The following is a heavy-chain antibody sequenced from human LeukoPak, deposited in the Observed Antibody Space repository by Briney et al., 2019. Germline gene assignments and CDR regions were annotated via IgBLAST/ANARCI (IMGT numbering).Heavy chain of an antibody. Sequence: SQTLSLTCTVSGGSISSGSFYWSWIRQPAGEGLEWIGRISTSGSTNYNPSLKSRVTMSVDTSKNQFSLKLTSVTAADTAVYYCARGGEYQLPNNWFDPWGQGTLVTVSS. V-gene: IGHV4-61*02. CDR1: GGSISSGSFY. CDR2: ISTSGST. CDR3: ARGGEYQLPNNWFDP. J-gene: IGHJ5*02. D-gene: IGHD2-2*01.